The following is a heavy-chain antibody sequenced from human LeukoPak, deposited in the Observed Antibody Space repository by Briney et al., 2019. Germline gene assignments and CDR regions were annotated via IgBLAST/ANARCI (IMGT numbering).Heavy chain of an antibody. J-gene: IGHJ4*02. Sequence: PGRSLRLSCAASGFTFSSYGMHWVRQAPGKGLEWVAVISYDGSNKYYADSVKGRITISRDNSKNTLYLQMNSLRAEDTAVYYCAKGVYCSGGYCYSAFGYWGQGTLVTVSS. CDR1: GFTFSSYG. CDR3: AKGVYCSGGYCYSAFGY. D-gene: IGHD2-15*01. CDR2: ISYDGSNK. V-gene: IGHV3-30*18.